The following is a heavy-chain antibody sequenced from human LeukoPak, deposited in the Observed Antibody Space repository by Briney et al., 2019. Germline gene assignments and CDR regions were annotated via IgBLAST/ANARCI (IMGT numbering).Heavy chain of an antibody. CDR3: AREVRGYYFDY. CDR2: ISSGGNT. V-gene: IGHV3-53*01. J-gene: IGHJ4*02. D-gene: IGHD3-22*01. Sequence: PGGSLRLYCAASGFIVSSNYMSWVRQAPGKGLEWVSVISSGGNTYYADSVKGRFTISRDISKNTLYLQMNGLRAEDTAVYYCAREVRGYYFDYWGQGTLVTVSS. CDR1: GFIVSSNY.